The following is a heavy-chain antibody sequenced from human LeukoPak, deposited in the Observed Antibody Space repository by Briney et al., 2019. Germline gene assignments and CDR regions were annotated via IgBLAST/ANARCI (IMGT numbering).Heavy chain of an antibody. Sequence: GGSRRLSCAASGFTFSSYSMNWVRQAPGKGLEWVSYINSSSSTIYYADSVKGRFTISRDNAKTSLYLQMNSLRAEDTAAYYCARDLLGSHFDYWGQGTLVTVSS. CDR3: ARDLLGSHFDY. V-gene: IGHV3-48*01. CDR2: INSSSSTI. J-gene: IGHJ4*02. D-gene: IGHD2-15*01. CDR1: GFTFSSYS.